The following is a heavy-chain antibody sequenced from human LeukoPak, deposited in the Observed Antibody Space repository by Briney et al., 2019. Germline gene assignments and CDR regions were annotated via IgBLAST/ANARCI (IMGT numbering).Heavy chain of an antibody. Sequence: GGSLRLSCAASGFTFSSYSMNWVRQAPGKGLEWVSSISSSSSYIYYADSVKGRFTISRHNAKNSLYLQMNSLRAEDTAVYYCASCPTYYYDSSGYYYDQYFQHWGQGTLVTVSS. CDR3: ASCPTYYYDSSGYYYDQYFQH. D-gene: IGHD3-22*01. V-gene: IGHV3-21*01. CDR2: ISSSSSYI. J-gene: IGHJ1*01. CDR1: GFTFSSYS.